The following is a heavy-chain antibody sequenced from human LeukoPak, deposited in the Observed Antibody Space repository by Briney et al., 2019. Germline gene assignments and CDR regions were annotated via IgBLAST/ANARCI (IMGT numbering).Heavy chain of an antibody. J-gene: IGHJ4*02. CDR3: ARDPDMVRGVDY. Sequence: ASVKVSCKASGYIFTSYGISWVRQAPGQGLEWMGWISAYKGNTNYAQKLQGRVTMTTDTSTSTAYMELRSLRSDDTAVYYCARDPDMVRGVDYWGQGTLVTVSS. CDR1: GYIFTSYG. D-gene: IGHD3-10*01. V-gene: IGHV1-18*01. CDR2: ISAYKGNT.